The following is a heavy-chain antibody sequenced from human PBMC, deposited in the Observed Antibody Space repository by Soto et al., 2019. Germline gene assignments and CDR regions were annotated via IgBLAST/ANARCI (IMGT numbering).Heavy chain of an antibody. J-gene: IGHJ4*02. V-gene: IGHV4-34*01. D-gene: IGHD3-10*01. CDR3: ARGPLLLWFGELNQDY. CDR2: INHSGST. CDR1: GGSFSGYY. Sequence: PSETLSLTCAVYGGSFSGYYWSWIRQPPGKGLEWIGEINHSGSTNYNPPLKSRVTISVDTSKNQFSLKLSSVTAADTAVYYCARGPLLLWFGELNQDYWGQGTLVTVSS.